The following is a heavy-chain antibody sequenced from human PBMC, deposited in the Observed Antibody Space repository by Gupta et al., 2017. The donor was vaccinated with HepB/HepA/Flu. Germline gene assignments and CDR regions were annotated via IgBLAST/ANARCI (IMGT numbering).Heavy chain of an antibody. CDR2: INPNSGGT. V-gene: IGHV1-2*04. CDR3: ARGGGRYCSGGRCYSSWFDP. CDR1: GYTFTGYY. D-gene: IGHD2-15*01. J-gene: IGHJ5*02. Sequence: QVQLVQSGAEVQKPGASVKVSCKASGYTFTGYYMHWVRQAPGQGLEWMGWINPNSGGTNYAQKFQGWVTMTRDTSISTAYMELTRLRSDDTAVYYCARGGGRYCSGGRCYSSWFDPWGQGTLVTVSS.